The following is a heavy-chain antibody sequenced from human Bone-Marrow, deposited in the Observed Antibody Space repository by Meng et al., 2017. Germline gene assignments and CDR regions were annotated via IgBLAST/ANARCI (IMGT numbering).Heavy chain of an antibody. CDR3: TRGPLGGIAVAGMDY. D-gene: IGHD6-19*01. V-gene: IGHV4-59*12. J-gene: IGHJ4*02. Sequence: GSLRLSCTVSGGSISSYYWSWIRQPPGKGLEWIGYIYYSGSTNYNPSLKSRVTISVDTSKNQFSLKLSSVTAADTAVYYCTRGPLGGIAVAGMDYWGQGTLVTVSS. CDR1: GGSISSYY. CDR2: IYYSGST.